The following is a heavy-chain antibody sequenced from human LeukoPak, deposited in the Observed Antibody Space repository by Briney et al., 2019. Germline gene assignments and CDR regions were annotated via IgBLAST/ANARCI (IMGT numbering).Heavy chain of an antibody. CDR1: GYTFTSYG. J-gene: IGHJ4*02. V-gene: IGHV1-18*01. CDR2: ISAYNGNT. Sequence: ASVKVSCKASGYTFTSYGISWVRQAPGQGLEWMGWISAYNGNTNYAQKLQGRVTMTTDTSTSTAYMELRSLRSDDTAVYYCARDRGQVEGVLRLGELSLYRKFDYWGQGTLVTVSS. D-gene: IGHD3-16*02. CDR3: ARDRGQVEGVLRLGELSLYRKFDY.